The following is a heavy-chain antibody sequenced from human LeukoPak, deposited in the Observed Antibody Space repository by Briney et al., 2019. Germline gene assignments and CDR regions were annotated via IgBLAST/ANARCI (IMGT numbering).Heavy chain of an antibody. CDR3: ARGGELLIDY. V-gene: IGHV3-30-3*01. CDR2: ISYDGSNK. J-gene: IGHJ4*02. CDR1: GFTFSSYA. Sequence: PGGSLRLPCAASGFTFSSYAMHWVRQAPGKGLEWVAVISYDGSNKYYADSVKGRFTISRDNSMNTLYLQMNSLRAEDTAVYYCARGGELLIDYWGQGTLVTVSS. D-gene: IGHD1-26*01.